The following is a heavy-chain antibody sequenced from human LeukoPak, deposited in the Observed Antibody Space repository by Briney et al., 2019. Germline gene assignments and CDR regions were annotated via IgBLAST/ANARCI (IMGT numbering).Heavy chain of an antibody. D-gene: IGHD3-9*01. CDR1: GYTFTSYG. CDR3: ARAAHYDILTGYYKGDAFDI. V-gene: IGHV1-18*01. Sequence: ASVKVSRKASGYTFTSYGISWVRQGPGQGLEWMGWISAYNGNTNYAQKLQGRVTMTTDTSTSTAYMELRSLRSDDTAVYYCARAAHYDILTGYYKGDAFDIWGQGTMVTVSS. CDR2: ISAYNGNT. J-gene: IGHJ3*02.